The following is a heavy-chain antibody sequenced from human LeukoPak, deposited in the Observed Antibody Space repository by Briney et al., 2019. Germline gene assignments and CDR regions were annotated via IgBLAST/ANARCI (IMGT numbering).Heavy chain of an antibody. V-gene: IGHV3-7*04. J-gene: IGHJ4*02. Sequence: GGPLRLSCAASGFTFSRFWMSWVRQAPGKGLEWVANIRQDGSEKYYVDSVKGRFTISRDNAKNSLYLQMNSLRAEDTAVFYCARDGTYTDYDPDFDIWGQGTLVTVSS. CDR1: GFTFSRFW. CDR2: IRQDGSEK. CDR3: ARDGTYTDYDPDFDI. D-gene: IGHD5-12*01.